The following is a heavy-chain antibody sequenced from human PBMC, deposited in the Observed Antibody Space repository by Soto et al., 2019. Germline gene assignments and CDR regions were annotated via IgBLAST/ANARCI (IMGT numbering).Heavy chain of an antibody. Sequence: PGGSLRLSCAASGFTFSSYGMHWVRQAPGKVLEWVAVIWYDGSNKYYADSVKGRFTISRDNSKNTLYLQMNSLRAEDTAVYYCARVQIPIAVGDAFDIWGQGTMVTVSS. CDR3: ARVQIPIAVGDAFDI. D-gene: IGHD6-19*01. CDR1: GFTFSSYG. V-gene: IGHV3-33*01. CDR2: IWYDGSNK. J-gene: IGHJ3*02.